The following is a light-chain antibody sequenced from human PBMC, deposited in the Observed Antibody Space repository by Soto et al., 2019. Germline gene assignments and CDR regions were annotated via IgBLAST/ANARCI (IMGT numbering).Light chain of an antibody. V-gene: IGLV2-8*01. J-gene: IGLJ1*01. CDR1: SSDIGAYIY. Sequence: QSVLTQPPSASVSPGQSVTISCTGTSSDIGAYIYVSWYQQHPGKAPKLMISEVSRRPSGVPERFSGSKSGNTASLTVSGLQADDEAHYYCSSYAGSNNFVFGTGTKVTV. CDR2: EVS. CDR3: SSYAGSNNFV.